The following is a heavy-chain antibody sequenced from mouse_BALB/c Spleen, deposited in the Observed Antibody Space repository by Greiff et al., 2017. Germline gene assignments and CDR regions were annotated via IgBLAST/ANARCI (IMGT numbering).Heavy chain of an antibody. J-gene: IGHJ2*01. CDR3: TRGINIDY. D-gene: IGHD2-4*01. Sequence: QVQLQQSGAELVKPGASVKLSCTASGYTFTSYYMYWVKQSPGQGLEWIGEINPSNGGTNFNEKFKSKATLTVDKSSSTAYMQLSSLTSEDSAVYYCTRGINIDYWGQGTTLTVSS. V-gene: IGHV1S81*02. CDR1: GYTFTSYY. CDR2: INPSNGGT.